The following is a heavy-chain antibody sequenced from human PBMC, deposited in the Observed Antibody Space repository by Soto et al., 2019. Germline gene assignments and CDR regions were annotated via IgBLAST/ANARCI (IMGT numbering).Heavy chain of an antibody. CDR3: ARHPSDFWFDP. Sequence: QLQLQESGPGLVKPSETLSLTCSVSGGSISSSSYFWGWIRQPPGKGLEWIGGIYYSGSTYYNPSLKRRVTVSVDTSKNQFSLKPSLVTAADTAVYYCARHPSDFWFDPWGQGTLVTVSS. CDR2: IYYSGST. D-gene: IGHD2-21*02. CDR1: GGSISSSSYF. J-gene: IGHJ5*02. V-gene: IGHV4-39*01.